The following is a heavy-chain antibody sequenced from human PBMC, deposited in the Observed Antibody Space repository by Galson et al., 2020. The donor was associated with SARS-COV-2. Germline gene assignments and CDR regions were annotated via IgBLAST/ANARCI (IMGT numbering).Heavy chain of an antibody. CDR1: GFTFSSYA. J-gene: IGHJ6*02. Sequence: GGSLRLSCAASGFTFSSYAMHWVRQAPGKGLEYVSAISSNGGSTYYANSVKGRFTISRDNSKNTLYLQMGSLRAEDMAVYYCASGIVGATSVGYYYYYGMDVWGQGTTVTVSS. D-gene: IGHD1-26*01. CDR2: ISSNGGST. V-gene: IGHV3-64*01. CDR3: ASGIVGATSVGYYYYYGMDV.